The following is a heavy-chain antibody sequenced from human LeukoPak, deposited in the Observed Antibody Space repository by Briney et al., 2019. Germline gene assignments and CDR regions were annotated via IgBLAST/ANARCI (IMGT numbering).Heavy chain of an antibody. V-gene: IGHV3-21*01. CDR1: GFTFSSYS. CDR2: ISSSSSYI. D-gene: IGHD1-26*01. CDR3: ARDRGRYSGSYYVIY. Sequence: PGGSLRLSCAASGFTFSSYSMNWVRQAPGKGLEWVSSISSSSSYIYYADSVKGRFTISRDNAKNSLYLQMNSLRAEDTAVYYCARDRGRYSGSYYVIYWGQGTLVTVSS. J-gene: IGHJ4*02.